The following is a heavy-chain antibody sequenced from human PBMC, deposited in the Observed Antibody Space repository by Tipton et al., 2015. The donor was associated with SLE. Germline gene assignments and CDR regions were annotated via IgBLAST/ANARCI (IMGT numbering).Heavy chain of an antibody. CDR2: ISSSSSYI. Sequence: SLRLSCAASGFTFSSYAMSWVRQAPGKGLEWVSYISSSSSYIYYADSVKGRFTISRDNAKNSLYLQMNSLRAEDTAVYYCARNSGIAARSWDYWGQGTLVTVSS. CDR1: GFTFSSYA. V-gene: IGHV3-21*05. J-gene: IGHJ4*02. D-gene: IGHD5-12*01. CDR3: ARNSGIAARSWDY.